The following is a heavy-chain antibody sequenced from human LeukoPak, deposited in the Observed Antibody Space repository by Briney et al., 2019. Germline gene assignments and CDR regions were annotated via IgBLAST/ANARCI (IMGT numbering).Heavy chain of an antibody. CDR1: GGSISSYY. V-gene: IGHV4-59*01. D-gene: IGHD6-13*01. CDR2: IYYSGST. J-gene: IGHJ4*02. Sequence: SETLSLTCTVSGGSISSYYWSWIRQPPGKGLEWIGYIYYSGSTNYNPSLKSRVTISVDTSKNQFSLKLSSVTAADTAVYYCARAGSSSRVDYWGQGTLVTVSS. CDR3: ARAGSSSRVDY.